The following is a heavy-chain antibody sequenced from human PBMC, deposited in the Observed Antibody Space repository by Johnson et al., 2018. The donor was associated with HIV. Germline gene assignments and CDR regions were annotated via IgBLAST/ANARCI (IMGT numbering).Heavy chain of an antibody. J-gene: IGHJ3*02. CDR1: GFTFSDYY. CDR2: ISSSGSSI. CDR3: ARDRSGYYYDSSGMDAFDI. D-gene: IGHD3-22*01. Sequence: QVQLVESGGGLVKPGGSLRLSCAASGFTFSDYYMSWIRQAPGKGLEWVSYISSSGSSIYYADSVKGRFTISRDNAKNSLYLQMNSLRAEDTAVYYCARDRSGYYYDSSGMDAFDIWDQGTMVTVSS. V-gene: IGHV3-11*04.